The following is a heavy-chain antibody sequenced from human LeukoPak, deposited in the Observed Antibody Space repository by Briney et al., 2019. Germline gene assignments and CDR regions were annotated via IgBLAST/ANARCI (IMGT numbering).Heavy chain of an antibody. CDR2: IRQDGSEK. J-gene: IGHJ4*02. CDR3: AGGSGWLTEY. V-gene: IGHV3-7*01. Sequence: GGALRLSCAASGCTFSNFWMNWFRQAPGKGLEWVANIRQDGSEKYYVDSVKGRFTISRDNAKNSLYLQMNSLRAEDTAVYYCAGGSGWLTEYWGQGTLVTVSS. CDR1: GCTFSNFW. D-gene: IGHD6-19*01.